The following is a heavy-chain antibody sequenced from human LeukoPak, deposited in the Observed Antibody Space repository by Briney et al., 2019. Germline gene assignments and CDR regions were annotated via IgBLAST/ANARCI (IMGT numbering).Heavy chain of an antibody. CDR3: ARGDEVAGTFDAFDI. D-gene: IGHD6-19*01. V-gene: IGHV3-48*04. J-gene: IGHJ3*02. CDR1: GFTFYSYA. Sequence: PGGSPRLSCVASGFTFYSYAMNWVRQAPGKGLEWVSYISSSGSTIYYADSVKGRFTISRDNAKNSLYLQMNSLRAEDTAVYYCARGDEVAGTFDAFDIWGQGTMVTVSS. CDR2: ISSSGSTI.